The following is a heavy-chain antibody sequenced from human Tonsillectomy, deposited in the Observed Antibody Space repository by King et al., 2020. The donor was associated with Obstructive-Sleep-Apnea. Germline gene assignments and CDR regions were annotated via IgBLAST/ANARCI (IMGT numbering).Heavy chain of an antibody. J-gene: IGHJ4*02. CDR2: IYYSGST. CDR3: ARVHYGDYVKYFDY. V-gene: IGHV4-59*01. D-gene: IGHD4-17*01. CDR1: GGSISGYY. Sequence: VQLQESGPGLVKPSETLSLTCTVSGGSISGYYWGWIRQPPGKGLEWIGYIYYSGSTNYNPPLKSRVTISVDTSKNQFSLKLISVTAADTAVYFCARVHYGDYVKYFDYWGQGTLVTVSS.